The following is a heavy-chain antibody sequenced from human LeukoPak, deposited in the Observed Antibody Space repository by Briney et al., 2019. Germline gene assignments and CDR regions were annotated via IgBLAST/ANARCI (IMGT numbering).Heavy chain of an antibody. D-gene: IGHD4-23*01. CDR2: INHSGST. V-gene: IGHV4-34*01. Sequence: PSETLSLTCAVYGGSFSGYYWSWIRQPPGKGLEWIGEINHSGSTNYNPSLKSRVTISVDTSKNQFSLKLSSVTAADTAVYYCARGATVVTPNLDAFDIWGQGTMVTVSS. CDR3: ARGATVVTPNLDAFDI. J-gene: IGHJ3*02. CDR1: GGSFSGYY.